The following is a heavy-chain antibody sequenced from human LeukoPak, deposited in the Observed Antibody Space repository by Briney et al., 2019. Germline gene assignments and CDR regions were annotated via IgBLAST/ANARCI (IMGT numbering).Heavy chain of an antibody. CDR2: ISSSSSYI. CDR3: AKEYCSNSVCHSLDY. V-gene: IGHV3-21*01. D-gene: IGHD2-8*01. Sequence: GGSLRLSCAASGFTFSSYSMNWVRQAPGERLEWVSSISSSSSYIYYADSVKGRFTISRDDAKNSLFLQMNSLRAEDTAVYYCAKEYCSNSVCHSLDYWGQGTLVTVSS. J-gene: IGHJ4*02. CDR1: GFTFSSYS.